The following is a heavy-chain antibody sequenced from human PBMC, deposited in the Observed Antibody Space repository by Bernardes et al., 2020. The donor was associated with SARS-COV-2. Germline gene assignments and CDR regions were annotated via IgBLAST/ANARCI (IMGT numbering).Heavy chain of an antibody. CDR3: AKPRNCGSTRCLYDVDV. J-gene: IGHJ6*02. V-gene: IGHV3-23*01. Sequence: WGSLRLSCSASGFSFSSSALSWVCQAPGKGLELVSVVSPSCGTTNYADSVKGRFTISRDNSKNTLYVQMNSLRAEDTALYYWAKPRNCGSTRCLYDVDVWGQGTTVTVSS. CDR2: VSPSCGTT. D-gene: IGHD2-2*01. CDR1: GFSFSSSA.